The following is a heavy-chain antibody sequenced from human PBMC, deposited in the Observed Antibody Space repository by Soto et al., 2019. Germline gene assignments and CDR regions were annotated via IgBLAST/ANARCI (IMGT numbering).Heavy chain of an antibody. D-gene: IGHD6-19*01. CDR1: GFIFNNYA. V-gene: IGHV3-74*01. CDR3: ARVGPISGRSY. J-gene: IGHJ4*02. Sequence: TGGSLRLSCAASGFIFNNYAMNWVRQAPGKGLVWVSGINSDGSSTSYADSVKGRFTISRDNAKNTLYLQMNSLRAEDTAVYYCARVGPISGRSYWGQGTLVTVSS. CDR2: INSDGSST.